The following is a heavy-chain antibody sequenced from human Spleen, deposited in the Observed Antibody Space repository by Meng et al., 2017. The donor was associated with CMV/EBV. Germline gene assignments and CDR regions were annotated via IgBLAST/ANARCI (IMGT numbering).Heavy chain of an antibody. CDR3: ARNLDSSGWYGDAFDI. Sequence: ASVKVSCKASGYTFTVYYMHWVRQAPGQGLEWMGWINPNSGGTKYAQKFQGRVTMTRDTSISTAYMELRSLRSDDTAVYSCARNLDSSGWYGDAFDIWGQGTMVTVSS. J-gene: IGHJ3*02. CDR2: INPNSGGT. CDR1: GYTFTVYY. D-gene: IGHD6-19*01. V-gene: IGHV1-2*02.